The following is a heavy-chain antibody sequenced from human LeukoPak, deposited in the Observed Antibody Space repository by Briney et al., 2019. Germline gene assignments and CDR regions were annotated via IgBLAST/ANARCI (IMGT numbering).Heavy chain of an antibody. CDR2: IYTSGST. CDR1: GGSISSYY. J-gene: IGHJ4*02. V-gene: IGHV4-4*07. D-gene: IGHD3-22*01. CDR3: ARGAAEYDSSGYYMDYFDY. Sequence: SETLSRTCTVSGGSISSYYWSWIRQPAGKGLEWIGRIYTSGSTNYNPSLKSRVTMSVDTSKNQFSLKLSSVTAADTAVYYCARGAAEYDSSGYYMDYFDYWGQGTLVTVSS.